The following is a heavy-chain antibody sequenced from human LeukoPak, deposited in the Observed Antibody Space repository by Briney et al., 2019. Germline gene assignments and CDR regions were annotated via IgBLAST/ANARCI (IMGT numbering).Heavy chain of an antibody. Sequence: ASVKVSCKASGYTFTSYGISWVRQAPGQGLEWMGWISAYNGNTNYAQKLQGRVTMTTDTSTSTAYMELRSLRSDDTAAYYCARRGKEYCSGGSCYSNRHYYYYMDVWGKGTTVTVSS. J-gene: IGHJ6*03. CDR3: ARRGKEYCSGGSCYSNRHYYYYMDV. D-gene: IGHD2-15*01. CDR2: ISAYNGNT. V-gene: IGHV1-18*01. CDR1: GYTFTSYG.